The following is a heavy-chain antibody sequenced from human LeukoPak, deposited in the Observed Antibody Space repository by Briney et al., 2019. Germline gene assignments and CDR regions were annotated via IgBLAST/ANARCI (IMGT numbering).Heavy chain of an antibody. D-gene: IGHD3-10*01. CDR2: ISSCSSYT. CDR3: ARRAMVRGVMNVFDI. Sequence: GGSLRLSCAASGFTFSDYYMRWIRQAPGKGLEWVSYISSCSSYTNYADSVQGRFTISRDHAKNSLYLQMKSLRAEDTAVYYCARRAMVRGVMNVFDIWGEGTMVTVP. V-gene: IGHV3-11*06. CDR1: GFTFSDYY. J-gene: IGHJ3*02.